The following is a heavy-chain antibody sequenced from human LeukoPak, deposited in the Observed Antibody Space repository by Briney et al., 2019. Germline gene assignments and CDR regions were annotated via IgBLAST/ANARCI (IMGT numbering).Heavy chain of an antibody. V-gene: IGHV3-48*02. D-gene: IGHD1-14*01. Sequence: GGSLRLSCAASGFTFSTYNMNWVRQTPGKGLEWLSYVSSGGGTIYYADSVKGRFTISRDNGKDSLYLHMNSLRDEDTAVYYCAGSNRKYYFDYWGQGTLVTVSS. CDR1: GFTFSTYN. CDR3: AGSNRKYYFDY. J-gene: IGHJ4*02. CDR2: VSSGGGTI.